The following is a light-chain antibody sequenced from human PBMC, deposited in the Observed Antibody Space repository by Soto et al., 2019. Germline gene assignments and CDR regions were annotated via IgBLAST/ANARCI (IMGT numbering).Light chain of an antibody. CDR3: QSYDSSLFWV. CDR2: GNS. CDR1: SSNIGAGYD. Sequence: QAVVTQPPSVSAAPGQRVTLSCTGSSSNIGAGYDVHWYQQLPGTAPKLLIYGNSNRPSGVPDRFSGSKSGTSASLAITGLQAEDEADYYCQSYDSSLFWVFGGGTKVTVL. V-gene: IGLV1-40*01. J-gene: IGLJ3*02.